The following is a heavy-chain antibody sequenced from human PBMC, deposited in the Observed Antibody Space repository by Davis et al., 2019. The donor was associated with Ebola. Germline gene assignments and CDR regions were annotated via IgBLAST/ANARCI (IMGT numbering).Heavy chain of an antibody. V-gene: IGHV4-59*12. J-gene: IGHJ6*02. D-gene: IGHD3-10*01. CDR3: ARGLALVRGAHYGLDV. CDR1: GGSISSYY. Sequence: MPGGYLRLSCTVSGGSISSYYWSWIRQPPGKGLEWIGYIYYSGSTNYNPSLKSRVTISVDTSKNQVSLRLSSVTAADTAVYYCARGLALVRGAHYGLDVWGQGTTVTVSS. CDR2: IYYSGST.